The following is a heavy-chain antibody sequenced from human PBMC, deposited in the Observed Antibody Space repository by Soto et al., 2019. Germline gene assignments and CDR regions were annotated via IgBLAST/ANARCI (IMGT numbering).Heavy chain of an antibody. CDR3: AKDGKIAVAGGDDAFDI. D-gene: IGHD6-19*01. CDR2: ISGSGGST. CDR1: GFTFSSYA. J-gene: IGHJ3*02. Sequence: EVQLLESGGGLVQPGGSLRLSCAASGFTFSSYAMSWVRQAPGKGLEWVSAISGSGGSTYYADSVKGRFTISRDNSKNTRYLQMNSLRAEDTAVYYCAKDGKIAVAGGDDAFDIWGQGTMVTVSS. V-gene: IGHV3-23*01.